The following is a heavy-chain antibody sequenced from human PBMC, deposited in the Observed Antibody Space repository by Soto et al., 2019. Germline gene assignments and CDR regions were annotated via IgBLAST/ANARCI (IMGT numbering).Heavy chain of an antibody. J-gene: IGHJ6*02. V-gene: IGHV3-30-3*01. Sequence: QVQLVESGGGVVQPGRSLRLSCAASGFTFSSYAMHWVRQAPGKGLEWVAVISYDGSNKYYADSVKGRFTISRDNSKNTLYLQMNSLRAEDTAVYYCARAAKALVLGPAAIGNGMGVWGQGTTVTVSS. CDR2: ISYDGSNK. D-gene: IGHD2-2*02. CDR3: ARAAKALVLGPAAIGNGMGV. CDR1: GFTFSSYA.